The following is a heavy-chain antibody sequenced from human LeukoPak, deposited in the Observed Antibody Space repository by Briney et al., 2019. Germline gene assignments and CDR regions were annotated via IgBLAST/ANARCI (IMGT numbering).Heavy chain of an antibody. Sequence: GRSLRLSCAASGFTFSSYGMHWVRQAPGKGLEWVAVISYDGSNKYYADSVKGRFTISRDNSKNTLYLQMNSLRAEDTAVYYWAKDTRGTTPRYGMDVWGKGTTVTVSS. CDR2: ISYDGSNK. V-gene: IGHV3-30*18. J-gene: IGHJ6*04. D-gene: IGHD1-1*01. CDR1: GFTFSSYG. CDR3: AKDTRGTTPRYGMDV.